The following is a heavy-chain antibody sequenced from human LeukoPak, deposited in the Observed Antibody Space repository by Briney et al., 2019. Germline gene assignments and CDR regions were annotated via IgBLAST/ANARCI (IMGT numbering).Heavy chain of an antibody. CDR1: GFTFSGSA. CDR2: IRSKANSYAT. CDR3: AYSGSYKSGYAFDI. J-gene: IGHJ3*02. D-gene: IGHD1-26*01. V-gene: IGHV3-73*01. Sequence: PGGSLRLSCAATGFTFSGSAMHWVRQASGKGLEWVGRIRSKANSYATAYAASVKGRFTISRDDSKNTAYPQMNSLKTEDTAVYYCAYSGSYKSGYAFDIWGQGTMVTVSS.